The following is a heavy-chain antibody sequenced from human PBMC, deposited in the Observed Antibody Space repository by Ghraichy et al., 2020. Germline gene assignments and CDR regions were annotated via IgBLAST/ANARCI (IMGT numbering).Heavy chain of an antibody. D-gene: IGHD2-15*01. J-gene: IGHJ4*02. CDR3: AGPMDCRGGRCTGSGLDY. V-gene: IGHV3-30*02. CDR1: GFTFSSSG. CDR2: IRYDGSDK. Sequence: GGSLRLSCAASGFTFSSSGMHWVRQAPGKGLEWVAFIRYDGSDKYYADSVKGRFSISRDNAKNTLYLQMDSLRDEDTAVYHCAGPMDCRGGRCTGSGLDYWGQGTLVIVSS.